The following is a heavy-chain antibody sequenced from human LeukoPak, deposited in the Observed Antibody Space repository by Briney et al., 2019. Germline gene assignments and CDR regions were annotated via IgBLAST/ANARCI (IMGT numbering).Heavy chain of an antibody. J-gene: IGHJ4*02. Sequence: GGSLRLSCAGSGFTFSDFWMSWVRQAPGKGLEWVSSISSSSSYIYYADSVKGRFTISRDNAKNSLYLQMNSLRAEDTAVYYCARDEGCDYWGQGTLVTVSS. CDR2: ISSSSSYI. V-gene: IGHV3-21*01. CDR1: GFTFSDFW. CDR3: ARDEGCDY.